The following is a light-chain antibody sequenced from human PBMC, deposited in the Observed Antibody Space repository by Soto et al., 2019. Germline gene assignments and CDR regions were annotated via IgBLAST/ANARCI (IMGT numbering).Light chain of an antibody. Sequence: QAVVTQEPSLTVSPGGTVTLTCGSSTGTVTSSHYPYWLQQKPGQAPRTLIYNTNNRHSWTPVRFSGSLLGGKSTLTLSGAQPEDEAEYYGLVFYSGYMVFGGGTKLTVL. CDR1: TGTVTSSHY. V-gene: IGLV7-46*01. CDR2: NTN. CDR3: LVFYSGYMV. J-gene: IGLJ3*02.